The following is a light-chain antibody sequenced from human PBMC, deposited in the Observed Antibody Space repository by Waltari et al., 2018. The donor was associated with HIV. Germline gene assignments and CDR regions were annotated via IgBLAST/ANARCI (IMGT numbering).Light chain of an antibody. V-gene: IGLV3-19*01. CDR2: GKN. Sequence: SSELNQHPAVSVALAQAVRITCPGDSLRNEYASWYQQKPGQAPVLVIYGKNKRHPGIPYRFSGSSSGDTASLSITGAQAEDEADYYCNSRDSSGSRWVFGGGTKLTVL. CDR1: SLRNEY. CDR3: NSRDSSGSRWV. J-gene: IGLJ3*02.